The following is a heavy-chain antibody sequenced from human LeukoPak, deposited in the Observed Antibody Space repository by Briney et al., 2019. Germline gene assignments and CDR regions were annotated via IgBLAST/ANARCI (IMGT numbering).Heavy chain of an antibody. D-gene: IGHD6-13*01. J-gene: IGHJ6*02. CDR1: GFTFSSYW. CDR2: INHSGST. CDR3: ARWYSSSWYYYYGMDV. V-gene: IGHV4-34*01. Sequence: GSLRLSCAASGFTFSSYWMTWVRQAPGKGLEWIGEINHSGSTNYNPSLKSRVTISVDTSKNQFSLKLSSVTAADTAVYYCARWYSSSWYYYYGMDVWGQGTTVTVSS.